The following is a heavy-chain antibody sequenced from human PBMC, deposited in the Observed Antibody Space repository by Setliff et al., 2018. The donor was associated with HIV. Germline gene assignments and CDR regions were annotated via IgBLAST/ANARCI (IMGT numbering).Heavy chain of an antibody. V-gene: IGHV1-2*02. Sequence: ASVKVSCKASGYTFTGYYMHWVRQAPGQGLEWMGWINLNSGDTKSTQKFQGRVIMTRDTSISTGYMDLTRLRSDDTAVYYCARLGGHDAFDIWGQGTMVTLSS. D-gene: IGHD1-26*01. J-gene: IGHJ3*02. CDR2: INLNSGDT. CDR1: GYTFTGYY. CDR3: ARLGGHDAFDI.